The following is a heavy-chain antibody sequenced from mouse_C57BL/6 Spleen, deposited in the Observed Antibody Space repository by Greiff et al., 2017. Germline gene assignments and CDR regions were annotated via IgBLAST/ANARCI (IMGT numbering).Heavy chain of an antibody. V-gene: IGHV1-55*01. CDR2: IYPGSGST. Sequence: VQLQQPGAELVKPGASVKMSCKASGYTFTSYWITWVKQRPGQGLEWIGDIYPGSGSTNYNEKFKSKATLTVDTSSSTAYMQLSSLTSENTAVYCCARGNTALDYWGQGTTLTVSS. CDR3: ARGNTALDY. CDR1: GYTFTSYW. D-gene: IGHD1-2*01. J-gene: IGHJ2*01.